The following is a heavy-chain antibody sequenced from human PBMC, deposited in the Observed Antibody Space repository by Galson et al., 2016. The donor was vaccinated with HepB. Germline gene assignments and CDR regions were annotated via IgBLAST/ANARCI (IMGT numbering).Heavy chain of an antibody. CDR2: ISGSGGST. J-gene: IGHJ6*02. Sequence: SLRLSCAASGFTFDDYAMHWVRQAPGKGLEWVSAISGSGGSTYYADSVKGRFTISRDNSKNTLYLQMNSLRAEDTAVYYCASSLWREGYGLGVWGQGTTVTVSS. V-gene: IGHV3-23*01. CDR1: GFTFDDYA. CDR3: ASSLWREGYGLGV. D-gene: IGHD3-16*02.